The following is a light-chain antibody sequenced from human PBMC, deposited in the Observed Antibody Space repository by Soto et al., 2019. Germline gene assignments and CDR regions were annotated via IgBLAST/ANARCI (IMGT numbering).Light chain of an antibody. CDR2: ATS. V-gene: IGKV1-39*01. CDR1: RNVSIY. CDR3: QQSYKMPS. Sequence: EIPLTQSPSSLAASVGDRLTLTCRASRNVSIYLNWYQHKPGKGPTLLIHATSNLQIGVPSRFSGSGSGTEVTLTISSLEPEDFGTYYFQQSYKMPSFGQGTRLVIK. J-gene: IGKJ5*01.